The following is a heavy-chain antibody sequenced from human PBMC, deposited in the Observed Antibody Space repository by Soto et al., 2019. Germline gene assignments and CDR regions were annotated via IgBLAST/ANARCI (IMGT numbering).Heavy chain of an antibody. CDR2: IYHSGGT. CDR3: ARDRQIHRY. J-gene: IGHJ4*02. CDR1: GDSISDYY. V-gene: IGHV4-59*01. Sequence: QVQLQESGPGLVKPSETLSLTCTVSGDSISDYYWSWIRQPPGKGLEWIGYIYHSGGTNYNPSLKSRVTMSVDTSKNQFSLSLSSVTAADTAVYYCARDRQIHRYWGQGALVTVSS.